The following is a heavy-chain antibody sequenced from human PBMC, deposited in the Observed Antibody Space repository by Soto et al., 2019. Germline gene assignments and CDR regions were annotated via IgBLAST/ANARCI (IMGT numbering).Heavy chain of an antibody. D-gene: IGHD3-16*01. CDR3: ARDGGAY. J-gene: IGHJ4*02. CDR1: GFTFSSYA. CDR2: MSYDGSNK. Sequence: QVQLVESGGGVVQPGRSLRLSCAASGFTFSSYAMHWFRRAPGKGLGWMAVMSYDGSNKYYADSVKGRFTISRDNSKNTLYLQMNSLRPEDTALYYCARDGGAYWGQGTLVIVSS. V-gene: IGHV3-30-3*01.